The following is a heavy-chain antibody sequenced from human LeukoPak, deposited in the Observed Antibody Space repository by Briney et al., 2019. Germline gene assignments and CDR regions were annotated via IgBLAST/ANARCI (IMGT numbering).Heavy chain of an antibody. J-gene: IGHJ3*02. CDR3: ARLGYSYGSRVAAFDI. CDR2: INPSGGST. CDR1: GYTFTSYY. V-gene: IGHV1-46*01. D-gene: IGHD5-18*01. Sequence: ASVKVSCKASGYTFTSYYMHWVRQAPGQGLEWMGIINPSGGSTSYAQKFQGRVTITADESTSTAYMELSSLRSEDTAVYYCARLGYSYGSRVAAFDIWGQGTMVTVSS.